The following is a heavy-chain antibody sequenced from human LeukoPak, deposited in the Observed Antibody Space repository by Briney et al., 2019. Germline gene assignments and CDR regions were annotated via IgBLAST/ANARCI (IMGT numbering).Heavy chain of an antibody. D-gene: IGHD1/OR15-1a*01. CDR1: GFTFSSYW. J-gene: IGHJ4*02. CDR2: INNDGSST. V-gene: IGHV3-74*01. Sequence: GGSLRLSCGASGFTFSSYWMHWVRQAPGKGLVWVSRINNDGSSTSYADSVQGRFTISRDNAKNTLYLQMNSLRAEDTAVYYCARVGRSNKPGGWGQGTLVTVSS. CDR3: ARVGRSNKPGG.